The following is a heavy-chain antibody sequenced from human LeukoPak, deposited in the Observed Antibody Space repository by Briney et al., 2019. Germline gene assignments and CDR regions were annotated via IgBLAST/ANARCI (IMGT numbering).Heavy chain of an antibody. J-gene: IGHJ6*02. CDR1: GGTFSSYA. V-gene: IGHV1-69*04. D-gene: IGHD4-17*01. Sequence: ASVKVSCKASGGTFSSYAISWVRQAPGQGLEWMGRIIPIFGIANYAQKFQGRVTITADKSTSTAYMELSSLRSEDTAVYYSAAGQVTNRPYYYGMDVWGQGTTVTVSS. CDR2: IIPIFGIA. CDR3: AAGQVTNRPYYYGMDV.